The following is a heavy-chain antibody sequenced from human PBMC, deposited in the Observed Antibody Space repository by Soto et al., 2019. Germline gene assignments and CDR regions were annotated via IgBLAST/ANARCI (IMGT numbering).Heavy chain of an antibody. J-gene: IGHJ4*02. CDR3: TRLRTVTESRFVDY. V-gene: IGHV3-15*07. CDR2: IKSKADGGTT. D-gene: IGHD4-17*01. CDR1: GFTFNTAW. Sequence: EVQLVESGGGLVKPGGSLRLSCAASGFTFNTAWMSWVRQAPGKGLEWVGRIKSKADGGTTDYAAPVKGRFTISRDDSKNTLYLQITSLRPEDTAVYYCTRLRTVTESRFVDYWGQGTLVTVSS.